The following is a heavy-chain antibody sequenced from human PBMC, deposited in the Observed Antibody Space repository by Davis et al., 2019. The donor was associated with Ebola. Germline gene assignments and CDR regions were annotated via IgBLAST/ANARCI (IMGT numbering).Heavy chain of an antibody. D-gene: IGHD5-12*01. CDR1: GYTFITYD. CDR3: ARGGYSHGYGLDF. V-gene: IGHV1-8*01. Sequence: ASVKVSCKASGYTFITYDIFWVRLVPGQGLEWMGWMNPNTEKTGYAPKFQGRVTMTWDNSISTAFMEVRSLTSADTPVYFCARGGYSHGYGLDFWGQGSLVTVTS. J-gene: IGHJ4*02. CDR2: MNPNTEKT.